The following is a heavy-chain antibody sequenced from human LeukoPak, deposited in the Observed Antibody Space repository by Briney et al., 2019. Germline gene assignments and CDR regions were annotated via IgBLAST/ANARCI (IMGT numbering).Heavy chain of an antibody. CDR2: VGTSSAYI. J-gene: IGHJ4*02. CDR3: ARTYYYGSGSCFDS. D-gene: IGHD3-10*01. Sequence: GGSLRLSCAASGFTFSSYSMNWVRQAPGKGVEWVSSVGTSSAYIYYADSVKGRFTISRDNAKKSLYLQMNSLSAEDTAVYYCARTYYYGSGSCFDSWGQGTLVTVSS. V-gene: IGHV3-21*01. CDR1: GFTFSSYS.